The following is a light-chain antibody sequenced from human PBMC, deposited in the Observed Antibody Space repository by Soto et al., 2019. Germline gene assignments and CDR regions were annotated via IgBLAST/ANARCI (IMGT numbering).Light chain of an antibody. J-gene: IGKJ3*01. V-gene: IGKV3-20*01. Sequence: EIVLTQSPGTLSLSPGERATLSCRASQSVSSSDLAWYQQKPDQAPRLLVYGGSSRAIGIPDRFRGSGSGKDFTLTIRRLEPEDFAVYYCQYYGNSPFTFGPGTKVDIK. CDR1: QSVSSSD. CDR3: QYYGNSPFT. CDR2: GGS.